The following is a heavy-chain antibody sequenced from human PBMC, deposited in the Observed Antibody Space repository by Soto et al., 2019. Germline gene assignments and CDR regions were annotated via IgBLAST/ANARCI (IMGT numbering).Heavy chain of an antibody. CDR3: ARHGISSSSLQTYYYYYYMDV. J-gene: IGHJ6*03. Sequence: SETLSLTCTVSGGSISSSSYYWGWIRQPPGKGLEWIGSIYYSGSTYYNPSLKSRVTISVDTSKNQFSLKLSSVTAADTAVYYCARHGISSSSLQTYYYYYYMDVWGKGTTVTVSS. CDR1: GGSISSSSYY. D-gene: IGHD6-13*01. V-gene: IGHV4-39*01. CDR2: IYYSGST.